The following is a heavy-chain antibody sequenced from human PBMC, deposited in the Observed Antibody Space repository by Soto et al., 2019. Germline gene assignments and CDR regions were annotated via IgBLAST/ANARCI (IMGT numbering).Heavy chain of an antibody. V-gene: IGHV5-51*03. J-gene: IGHJ4*02. CDR1: GYSFTNYW. D-gene: IGHD6-13*01. CDR3: VRSESSSWSFDY. CDR2: IYPADSDT. Sequence: EVQLVQSGVEVKNPGESLKISCKGSGYSFTNYWIAWVRQKPGKGLEWMGTIYPADSDTRYSPSFQGQVTISAGKSLSTAYVQWSSLKASDTAMYYCVRSESSSWSFDYWGQGTLVTVSS.